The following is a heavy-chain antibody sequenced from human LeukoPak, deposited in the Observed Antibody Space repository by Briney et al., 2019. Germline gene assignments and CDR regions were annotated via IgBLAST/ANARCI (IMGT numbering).Heavy chain of an antibody. V-gene: IGHV1-24*01. D-gene: IGHD3-22*01. CDR2: FDPEDGET. Sequence: GASVKVSCKVSGYTLTGLSMNWVRQAPGKGLEWMGGFDPEDGETIYAQKFQGRVTMTEDTSTDTAYMELSSLRSEDTAVYYCARAYYHDSSDYYFPLDYWGQGTLVTVSS. CDR3: ARAYYHDSSDYYFPLDY. J-gene: IGHJ4*02. CDR1: GYTLTGLS.